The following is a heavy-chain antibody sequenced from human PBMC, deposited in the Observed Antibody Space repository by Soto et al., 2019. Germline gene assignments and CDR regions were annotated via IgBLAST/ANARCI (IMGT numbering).Heavy chain of an antibody. J-gene: IGHJ5*02. Sequence: SVKVSCKASGGTFSSYAISWVRQAPGQGLEWMGGIIPIFGTANYAQKFQGRVTITADKSTSTAYMELSSLRSEDTAVYYCARDYHPLGYCSSTSCYIPGHNWFDPWGQGTLVTVSS. CDR2: IIPIFGTA. CDR3: ARDYHPLGYCSSTSCYIPGHNWFDP. V-gene: IGHV1-69*06. D-gene: IGHD2-2*02. CDR1: GGTFSSYA.